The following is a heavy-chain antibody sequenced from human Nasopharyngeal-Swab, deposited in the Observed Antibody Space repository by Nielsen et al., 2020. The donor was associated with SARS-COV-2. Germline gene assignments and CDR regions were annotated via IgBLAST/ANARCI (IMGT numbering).Heavy chain of an antibody. CDR2: IYHSGST. J-gene: IGHJ4*02. Sequence: SETLSLTCAVSGGSISSSNWWRWVRQPPGKGLEWIGEIYHSGSTNYNPSLKSRVTISVDKSKNQFSLKPSSVTAADTAVYYCARAGPPYCSGGSCYYFDYWGQGTLVTVSS. CDR3: ARAGPPYCSGGSCYYFDY. V-gene: IGHV4-4*02. CDR1: GGSISSSNW. D-gene: IGHD2-15*01.